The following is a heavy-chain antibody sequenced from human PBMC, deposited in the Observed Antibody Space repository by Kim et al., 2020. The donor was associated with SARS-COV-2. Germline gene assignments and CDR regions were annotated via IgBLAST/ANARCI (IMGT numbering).Heavy chain of an antibody. J-gene: IGHJ4*02. D-gene: IGHD2-15*01. Sequence: YTADSVKGRFPISRDNSKTTLYLQMNSLRAEDTAVYYCARLSEDIVVLDYWGQGTLVTVSS. V-gene: IGHV3-53*01. CDR3: ARLSEDIVVLDY.